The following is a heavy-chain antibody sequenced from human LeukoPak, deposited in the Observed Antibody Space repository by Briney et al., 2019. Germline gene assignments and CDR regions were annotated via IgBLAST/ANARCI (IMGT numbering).Heavy chain of an antibody. CDR3: AKRSEYTTGWFFDF. V-gene: IGHV3-23*01. Sequence: WGSLRLSCAASGFSFSSYAMSWVRQAPGKGLEWVSSISGSGDNTYYAESVKGRFTISRDNSKNTLFLQMNSLRAEDTAVFYCAKRSEYTTGWFFDFWGQGTLVTVSS. D-gene: IGHD6-19*01. CDR1: GFSFSSYA. J-gene: IGHJ4*02. CDR2: ISGSGDNT.